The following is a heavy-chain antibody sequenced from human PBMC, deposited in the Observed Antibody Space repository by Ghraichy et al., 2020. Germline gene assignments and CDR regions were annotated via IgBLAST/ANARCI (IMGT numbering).Heavy chain of an antibody. D-gene: IGHD6-6*01. CDR1: GFTFSTYW. CDR3: ARGLGVASRSTFDV. Sequence: GGSLRLSCVASGFTFSTYWMHWVRQVPGKGPVWVSHISSGGDTTMHADSVKGRFTISRDNAKNTLYLQMNNLRDEDTAVFYCARGLGVASRSTFDVWGQGTVVTVSS. CDR2: ISSGGDTT. J-gene: IGHJ3*01. V-gene: IGHV3-74*03.